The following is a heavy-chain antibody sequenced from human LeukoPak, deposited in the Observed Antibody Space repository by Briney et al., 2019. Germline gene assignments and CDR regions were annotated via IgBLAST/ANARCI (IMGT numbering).Heavy chain of an antibody. Sequence: GGSLRLSCAASGFTFSHYSIDWVRQAPGKGLERVASITSSSSHIYYADSVKGRFTISRDNAKNALYLQMNSLRAEDTAIYYCARVMKGDTVTTCHYHCMDVWGVGTTVTVSS. V-gene: IGHV3-21*01. CDR1: GFTFSHYS. D-gene: IGHD4-11*01. CDR2: ITSSSSHI. J-gene: IGHJ6*03. CDR3: ARVMKGDTVTTCHYHCMDV.